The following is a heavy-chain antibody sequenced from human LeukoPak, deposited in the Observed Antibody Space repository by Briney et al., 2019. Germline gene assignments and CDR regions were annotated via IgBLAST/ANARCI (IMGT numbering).Heavy chain of an antibody. J-gene: IGHJ3*02. Sequence: GGSLRLSCAASGFTFSSYEMNWVRQAPGKGLEWVSGISDSGETTYYADSVKGRFTISRDNSKNTLYVQMNSLRVEDTAVYYCAKDRRGGSYYAGNLDIWGQGTMVTVSS. CDR2: ISDSGETT. CDR1: GFTFSSYE. V-gene: IGHV3-23*01. CDR3: AKDRRGGSYYAGNLDI. D-gene: IGHD1-26*01.